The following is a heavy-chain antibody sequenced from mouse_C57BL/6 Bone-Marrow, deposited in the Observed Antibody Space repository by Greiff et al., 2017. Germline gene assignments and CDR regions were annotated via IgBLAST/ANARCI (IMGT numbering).Heavy chain of an antibody. CDR3: AREETGTNFDY. J-gene: IGHJ2*01. V-gene: IGHV1-69*01. CDR1: GYTFTSYW. CDR2: IDPSDSYT. Sequence: QVQLQQPGAELVMPGASVKLSCKASGYTFTSYWMHWVKQRPGQGLEWIGEIDPSDSYTNYNQKFKGKSTLTVDKSSSTAYMQLSSLTSEDSAVYYCAREETGTNFDYWCQGTTLTVSS. D-gene: IGHD4-1*01.